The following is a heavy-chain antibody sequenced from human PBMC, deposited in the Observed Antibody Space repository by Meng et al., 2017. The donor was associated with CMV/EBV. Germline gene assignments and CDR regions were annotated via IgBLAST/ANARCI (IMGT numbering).Heavy chain of an antibody. D-gene: IGHD5-24*01. CDR1: GFTFSSYW. CDR3: ALIGEMATIDY. CDR2: IKQDGSEK. V-gene: IGHV3-7*01. J-gene: IGHJ4*02. Sequence: GESLEISCAASGFTFSSYWMSWVRQAPGKGLEWVANIKQDGSEKYYVDSVKGRFTISRDNAKNSLYLQMNSLRAEDTAVYYCALIGEMATIDYWGQGTLVTVSS.